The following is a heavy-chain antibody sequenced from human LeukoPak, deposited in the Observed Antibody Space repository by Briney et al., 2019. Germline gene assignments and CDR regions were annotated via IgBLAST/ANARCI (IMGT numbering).Heavy chain of an antibody. CDR3: AKYDILTGSPPFDP. CDR2: ISGSGGST. CDR1: GFTFSSYA. J-gene: IGHJ5*02. D-gene: IGHD3-9*01. V-gene: IGHV3-23*01. Sequence: GGSLRLSCAASGFTFSSYAMSWVRQAPGKGLEWVSAISGSGGSTYYADSVKGRFTISRDNSKNTLYLQMNNLRAEDTAVYYCAKYDILTGSPPFDPWGQGTLVTVSS.